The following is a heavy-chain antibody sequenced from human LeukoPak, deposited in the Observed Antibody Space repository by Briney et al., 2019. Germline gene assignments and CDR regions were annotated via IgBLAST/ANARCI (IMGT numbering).Heavy chain of an antibody. CDR2: IYYSGST. CDR1: GGSISSYY. V-gene: IGHV4-59*01. Sequence: SETLSLTCTVSGGSISSYYWSWIRQPPGKGLEWIGYIYYSGSTNYSPSLKSRVTISVDTSKNQFSLKLSSVTAADTAVYSCGRGMRYSGSCVVEYWGQGTLVTVSS. CDR3: GRGMRYSGSCVVEY. D-gene: IGHD1-26*01. J-gene: IGHJ4*02.